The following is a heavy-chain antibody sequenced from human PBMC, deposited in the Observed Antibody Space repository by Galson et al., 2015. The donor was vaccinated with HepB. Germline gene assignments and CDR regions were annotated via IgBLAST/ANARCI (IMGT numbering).Heavy chain of an antibody. Sequence: SLRLSCAASGFTFDHHAMHWVRQVPGKGLEWVSGISWNSGGIHYAESVRGRFTISRDNAKNSLYLQMNSLTEEDTALYYCAKDKAVLLWLGEFDNWGPGTLVTVSS. V-gene: IGHV3-9*01. J-gene: IGHJ4*02. CDR3: AKDKAVLLWLGEFDN. CDR1: GFTFDHHA. D-gene: IGHD3-10*01. CDR2: ISWNSGGI.